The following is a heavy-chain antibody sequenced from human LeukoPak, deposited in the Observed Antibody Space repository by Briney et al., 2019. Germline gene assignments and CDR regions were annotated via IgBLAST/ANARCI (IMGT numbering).Heavy chain of an antibody. D-gene: IGHD3-9*01. CDR3: ARELRYFDWGFDY. CDR1: GYTFTGYY. V-gene: IGHV1-2*02. CDR2: INPNSGGT. J-gene: IGHJ4*02. Sequence: ASVKVSCKASGYTFTGYYMHWVRQASGQGLEWMGWINPNSGGTNYAQKFQGRVTMTRDTSISTAYMELSRLRSDDTAVYYCARELRYFDWGFDYWGQGTLVTVSS.